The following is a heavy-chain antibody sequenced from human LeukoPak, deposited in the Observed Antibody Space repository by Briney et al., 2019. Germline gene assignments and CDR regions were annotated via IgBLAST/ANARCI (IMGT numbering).Heavy chain of an antibody. CDR3: GRGGGLRVREEFDY. D-gene: IGHD3-10*01. J-gene: IGHJ4*02. CDR1: GGSFSGYY. CDR2: INHNGST. V-gene: IGHV4-34*01. Sequence: SDTLSLPCADYGGSFSGYYWSWIRQAPGKGLEWIGEINHNGSTNYNPSLKSRVTISADTSKNQFSLKLSSVTAADTAVYYCGRGGGLRVREEFDYWGQGTLVTVSS.